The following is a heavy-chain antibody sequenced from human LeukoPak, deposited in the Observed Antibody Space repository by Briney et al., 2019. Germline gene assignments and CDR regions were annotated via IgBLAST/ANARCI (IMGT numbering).Heavy chain of an antibody. CDR3: TWVGLTVTTNNYYYFMDV. J-gene: IGHJ6*03. V-gene: IGHV3-15*01. Sequence: PGGSLRLSCAASGFTFSNAWMSWVRQAPGKGLEWVCRIRSKTDGGTTDYAAHVKGRFTSSSDDSKNTVYLQMNSLKTEDTAMYYWTWVGLTVTTNNYYYFMDVWGIGTTVTVSS. D-gene: IGHD4-17*01. CDR2: IRSKTDGGTT. CDR1: GFTFSNAW.